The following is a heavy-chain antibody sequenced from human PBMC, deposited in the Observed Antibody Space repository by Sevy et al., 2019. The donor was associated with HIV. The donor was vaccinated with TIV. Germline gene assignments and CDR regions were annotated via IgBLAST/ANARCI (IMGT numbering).Heavy chain of an antibody. Sequence: GESLKISCKGSGYSFNSHWITWVRQVPGKGLEWMGRIDPSESQINYSPSFEGHVTLSVDKSLTTAYLQWSSLKASDTAIYYCARHLYYDSCPDLAYWGQGTLVTVSA. J-gene: IGHJ4*02. CDR3: ARHLYYDSCPDLAY. CDR1: GYSFNSHW. D-gene: IGHD3-3*01. V-gene: IGHV5-10-1*01. CDR2: IDPSESQI.